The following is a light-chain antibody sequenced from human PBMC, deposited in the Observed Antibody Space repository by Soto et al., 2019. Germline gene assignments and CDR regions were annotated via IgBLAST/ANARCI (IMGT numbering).Light chain of an antibody. CDR3: QQYGSSPGT. J-gene: IGKJ1*01. CDR1: QSVSSTY. V-gene: IGKV3-20*01. Sequence: EIVLTQSPGTLSLSPGERGTLSCRASQSVSSTYLAWYQQKPGQAPRLLIYGASSRATGIPDRFSGSGSGTDFTLTISRLAPEDSAVYYCQQYGSSPGTFGEATKVEIK. CDR2: GAS.